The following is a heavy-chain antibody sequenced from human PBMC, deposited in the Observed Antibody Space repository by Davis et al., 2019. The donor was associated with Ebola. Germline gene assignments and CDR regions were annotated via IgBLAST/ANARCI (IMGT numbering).Heavy chain of an antibody. CDR3: ARDLAGLSDMRGFYFV. CDR2: ISPSGDTV. Sequence: GESLKISCTHSAVRVSSYNINWVRKAPGKGLEWISSISPSGDTVNYATSVKGRFTISRDSAGDSVYLQMNSLRDEDTAVYFCARDLAGLSDMRGFYFVWGQGTQVVVSS. J-gene: IGHJ4*02. CDR1: AVRVSSYN. D-gene: IGHD3-22*01. V-gene: IGHV3-48*02.